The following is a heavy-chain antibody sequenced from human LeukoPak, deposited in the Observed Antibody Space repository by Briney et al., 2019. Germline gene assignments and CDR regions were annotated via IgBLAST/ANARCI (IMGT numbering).Heavy chain of an antibody. CDR2: TSGDSKVI. CDR3: GRDGGVAYGLDV. D-gene: IGHD3-3*01. CDR1: GFTFSSYG. J-gene: IGHJ6*02. V-gene: IGHV3-48*01. Sequence: PGGSLRLSCAASGFTFSSYGMSWVRQAPGKGLEWVSFTSGDSKVIYYADSVKGRFTISRDNAKNSLYLQMNSLRADDTAVYYCGRDGGVAYGLDVWGQGTTVTVSS.